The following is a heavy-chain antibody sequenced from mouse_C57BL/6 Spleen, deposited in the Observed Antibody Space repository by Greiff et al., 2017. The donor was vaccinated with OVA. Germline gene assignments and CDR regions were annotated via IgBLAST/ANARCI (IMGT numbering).Heavy chain of an antibody. Sequence: QVQLQQPGAELVKPGASVKLSCKASGYTFTSYWMHWVKQRPGQGLEWIGMIHPNSGSTNYNEKFKSKATLTVDKSSSTAYMQLSSLTSEDSAVYYCARRSTTVDAMDYWGQGTSVTVSS. CDR1: GYTFTSYW. CDR2: IHPNSGST. V-gene: IGHV1-64*01. CDR3: ARRSTTVDAMDY. D-gene: IGHD1-1*01. J-gene: IGHJ4*01.